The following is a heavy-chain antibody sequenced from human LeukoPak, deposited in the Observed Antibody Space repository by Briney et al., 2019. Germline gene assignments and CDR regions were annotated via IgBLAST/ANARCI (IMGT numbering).Heavy chain of an antibody. D-gene: IGHD3-10*01. Sequence: GASVKVSCKASGYTFTSYYMHWVRQAPGQGLEWMGIINPSGGSTSYAQRFQGRVTMTRDMSTSTVYMELSSLRSEDTAVYYCARDSAAARYYYGSGSYYSYFDYWGQGTLVTVSS. CDR1: GYTFTSYY. CDR2: INPSGGST. CDR3: ARDSAAARYYYGSGSYYSYFDY. V-gene: IGHV1-46*01. J-gene: IGHJ4*02.